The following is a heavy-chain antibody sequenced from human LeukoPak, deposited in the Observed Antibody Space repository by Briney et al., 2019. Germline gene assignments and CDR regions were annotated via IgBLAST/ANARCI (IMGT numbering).Heavy chain of an antibody. D-gene: IGHD6-13*01. CDR1: GGSISSYY. J-gene: IGHJ6*03. CDR3: ARDESSSVSGLPLQYYYYMDV. CDR2: TYTSGST. Sequence: SETLSLTCTVSGGSISSYYWSWIRQPAGKGLEWIGRTYTSGSTNYNPSLKSRVTMSVDTSKNQFSLKLSSVTAADTAVYYCARDESSSVSGLPLQYYYYMDVWGKGTTVTVSS. V-gene: IGHV4-4*07.